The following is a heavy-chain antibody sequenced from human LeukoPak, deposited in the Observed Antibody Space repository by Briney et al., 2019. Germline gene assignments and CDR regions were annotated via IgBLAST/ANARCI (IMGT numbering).Heavy chain of an antibody. CDR2: IYYSGST. J-gene: IGHJ4*02. D-gene: IGHD1-26*01. V-gene: IGHV4-59*01. Sequence: SETLSLTCTVSGVSISSYYWSWIRQPPGKGLEWIGYIYYSGSTNYNPSLKSRVTISVDTSKNQVSLKLSSVTAADTAVYYCARVSGGTYPDYWGQGTLVTVSP. CDR1: GVSISSYY. CDR3: ARVSGGTYPDY.